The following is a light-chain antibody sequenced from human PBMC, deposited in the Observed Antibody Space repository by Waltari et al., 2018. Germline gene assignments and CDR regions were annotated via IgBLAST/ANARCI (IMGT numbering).Light chain of an antibody. CDR3: QAWDSSSVI. J-gene: IGLJ2*01. Sequence: SYELTQPPSVSVSPGQQASIPCSGDTLGDNYASWYQQRPGQSPVLVIYQDNKRPSGIPERVSGSNSGNTATLTISGTQAMDEADYYCQAWDSSSVIFGGGTKLTVL. V-gene: IGLV3-1*01. CDR1: TLGDNY. CDR2: QDN.